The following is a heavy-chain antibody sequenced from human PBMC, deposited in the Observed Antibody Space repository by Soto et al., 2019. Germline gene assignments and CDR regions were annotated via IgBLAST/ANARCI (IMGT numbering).Heavy chain of an antibody. V-gene: IGHV4-31*11. CDR2: IYYIGTT. J-gene: IGHJ4*02. Sequence: TSETLSLTCAVSGGSISSGGYYWSWIRQHPGKGLEWIGYIYYIGTTYYNPSRKSRVTISVDSSKNQVSLKLSSVTAADSAVYYCARTPDHLGQGPLVTVSS. CDR3: ARTPDH. D-gene: IGHD2-15*01. CDR1: GGSISSGGYY.